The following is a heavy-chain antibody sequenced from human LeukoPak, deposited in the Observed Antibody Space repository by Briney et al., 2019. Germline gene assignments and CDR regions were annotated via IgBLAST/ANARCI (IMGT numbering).Heavy chain of an antibody. J-gene: IGHJ4*02. CDR1: GGSISSYY. Sequence: SETLSLTCTVSGGSISSYYWGWIRQPPGKGLEWIGSIYYSGSTYYNPSLKSRVTISVDTSKNQFSLKLSSVTAADTAVYYCASTDPYYYDSSGYCYWGQGTLVTVSS. CDR2: IYYSGST. CDR3: ASTDPYYYDSSGYCY. D-gene: IGHD3-22*01. V-gene: IGHV4-39*07.